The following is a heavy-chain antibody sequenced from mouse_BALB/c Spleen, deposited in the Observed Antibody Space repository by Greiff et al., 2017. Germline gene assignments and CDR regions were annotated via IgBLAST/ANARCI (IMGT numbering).Heavy chain of an antibody. V-gene: IGHV5-6-5*01. Sequence: EVQGVESGGGLVKPGGSLKLSCAASGFTFSSYAMSWVRQTPEKRLEWVASISSGGSTYYPDSVKGRFTISRDNARNILYLQMSSLRSEDTAMYYCARDGNYRDDAMDYWGQGTSVTVSS. J-gene: IGHJ4*01. D-gene: IGHD2-1*01. CDR2: ISSGGST. CDR1: GFTFSSYA. CDR3: ARDGNYRDDAMDY.